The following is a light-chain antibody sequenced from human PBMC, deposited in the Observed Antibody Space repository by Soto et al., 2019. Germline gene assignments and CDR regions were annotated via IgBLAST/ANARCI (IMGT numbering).Light chain of an antibody. J-gene: IGKJ1*01. CDR2: KAS. Sequence: EIPMTQSHWTLSGCVEDGVSMXCRASQTRSSGLVWYQQKPGKAPKRLIYKASTLKGGGPSRFSGSGSATEFTRTISSLQPDDSATYYGQHSNSSSEAFAQGTKVDIK. CDR3: QHSNSSSEA. CDR1: QTRSSG. V-gene: IGKV1-5*03.